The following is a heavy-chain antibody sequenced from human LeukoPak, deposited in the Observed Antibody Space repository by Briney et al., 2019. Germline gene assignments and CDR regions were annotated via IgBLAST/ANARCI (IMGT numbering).Heavy chain of an antibody. V-gene: IGHV3-23*01. CDR2: IGGSGAST. J-gene: IGHJ4*02. CDR1: GFTFSSCA. D-gene: IGHD6-19*01. CDR3: AKETNPSSGWHFDS. Sequence: GGSLRLSCAASGFTFSSCAMSWVRQAPGKGLEWVSAIGGSGASTYYADSVKGRFTISRDNSKNTLYLQMNSLTAEDTAVYYCAKETNPSSGWHFDSWGQGTLVTVSS.